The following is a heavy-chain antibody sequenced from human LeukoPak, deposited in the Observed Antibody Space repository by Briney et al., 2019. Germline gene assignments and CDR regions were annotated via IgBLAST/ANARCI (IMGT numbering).Heavy chain of an antibody. CDR1: GGSISSYY. D-gene: IGHD6-6*01. V-gene: IGHV4-59*01. CDR2: IYYSGST. J-gene: IGHJ6*02. CDR3: ARHEGEQLVLGMDV. Sequence: PSETLSLTCTVSGGSISSYYWSWIRQPPGKGLEWIGYIYYSGSTNYNPSLKSRVTISVDTSKNQFSLKLSSVTAADTAVYYCARHEGEQLVLGMDVWGPGTTVTVSS.